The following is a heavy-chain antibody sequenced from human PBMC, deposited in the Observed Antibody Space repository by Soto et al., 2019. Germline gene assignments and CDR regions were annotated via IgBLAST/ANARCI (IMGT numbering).Heavy chain of an antibody. CDR2: ISGSGGST. D-gene: IGHD3-9*01. V-gene: IGHV3-23*01. J-gene: IGHJ5*02. CDR1: GFTFSSYA. Sequence: PGVSLRLSCAASGFTFSSYAMSWVRQAPGKGLEWVSAISGSGGSTYYADSVKGRFTISRDNSKNTLYLQMNSLRAEDTAVYYCAKDGNPIPYLTGYYRLGWFDPWGQGTMVTVSP. CDR3: AKDGNPIPYLTGYYRLGWFDP.